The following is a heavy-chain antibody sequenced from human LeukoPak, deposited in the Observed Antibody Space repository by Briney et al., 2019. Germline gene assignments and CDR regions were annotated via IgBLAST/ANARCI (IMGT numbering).Heavy chain of an antibody. D-gene: IGHD6-13*01. Sequence: GGSLRLSCAASGFALSSYAMSWVRQAPGKGLEWVSSISSSSSYIYYADSVKGRFTISRDNAKNSLYLQMNSLRAEDTAVYYCARGSKYSSSWYEISAVEYFQHWGQGTLVTVSS. CDR1: GFALSSYA. CDR2: ISSSSSYI. V-gene: IGHV3-21*01. CDR3: ARGSKYSSSWYEISAVEYFQH. J-gene: IGHJ1*01.